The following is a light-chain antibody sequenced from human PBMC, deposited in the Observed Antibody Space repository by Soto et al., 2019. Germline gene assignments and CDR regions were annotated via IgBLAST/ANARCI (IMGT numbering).Light chain of an antibody. V-gene: IGKV1-39*01. CDR1: ESISRH. Sequence: DIQMTQSPSSLSASVGDRVTITCRASESISRHLNWYQQKPGKAPNLLIYAASSLQNGVPSRFRGGGSGTDFTLIISNLQPEDFATYYCQQSYTTLSTTFGQGTRLEIK. J-gene: IGKJ5*01. CDR2: AAS. CDR3: QQSYTTLSTT.